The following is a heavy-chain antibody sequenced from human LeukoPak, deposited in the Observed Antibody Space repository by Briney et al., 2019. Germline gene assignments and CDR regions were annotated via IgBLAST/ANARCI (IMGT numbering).Heavy chain of an antibody. D-gene: IGHD3-22*01. CDR3: ARTVRHDSSGYYAY. CDR1: GFTFSSYS. J-gene: IGHJ4*02. V-gene: IGHV3-21*01. CDR2: IGSSSSYI. Sequence: GGSLRLSCAASGFTFSSYSMNWVRQAPGKGLEWVSSIGSSSSYIYYADSVKGRFTISRDNAKNSLYLQMNSLRAEDTAVYYCARTVRHDSSGYYAYWGQGTLVTVSS.